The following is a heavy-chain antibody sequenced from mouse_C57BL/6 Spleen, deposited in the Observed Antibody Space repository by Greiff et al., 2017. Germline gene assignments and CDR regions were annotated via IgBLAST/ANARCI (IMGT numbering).Heavy chain of an antibody. J-gene: IGHJ4*01. V-gene: IGHV1-72*01. CDR2: IDPNSGGT. CDR1: GYTFTSYW. D-gene: IGHD1-1*01. CDR3: ASSTTVVDYYAMDY. Sequence: QVQLQQPGAELVKPGASVKLSCKASGYTFTSYWMHWVKQRPGRGLEWIGRIDPNSGGTKYNEKFKSKATLTVDKPSSTAYMQLSSLTSEDSPVYYCASSTTVVDYYAMDYWGIGTSVTVSS.